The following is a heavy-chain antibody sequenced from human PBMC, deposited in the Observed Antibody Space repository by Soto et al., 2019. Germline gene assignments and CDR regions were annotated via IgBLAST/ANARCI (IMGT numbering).Heavy chain of an antibody. V-gene: IGHV1-69*01. J-gene: IGHJ6*02. CDR1: GGTFSSYA. Sequence: QVQLVQSGAEVKKPGSSVKVSCKASGGTFSSYAISWVRQAPGQGLEWMGGIIPIFGTANYAQKFQGRVTITANESTSTAYMELSSLRSEETAVYYCERDLYSNYGYDRNGGMDVWGQGTTVTVSS. D-gene: IGHD4-4*01. CDR3: ERDLYSNYGYDRNGGMDV. CDR2: IIPIFGTA.